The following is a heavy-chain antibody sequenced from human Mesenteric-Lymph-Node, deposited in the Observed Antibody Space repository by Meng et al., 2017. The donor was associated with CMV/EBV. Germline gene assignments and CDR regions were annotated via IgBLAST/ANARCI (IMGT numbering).Heavy chain of an antibody. CDR2: INEDGSER. CDR3: AREKLATHYFDY. J-gene: IGHJ4*02. CDR1: GFTFNTYS. V-gene: IGHV3-7*01. Sequence: GESLKISCGVSGFTFNTYSMTWVRQAPGKGLEWVANINEDGSERHYVDSVRGRFTISRDNAQTSLYLQMNSLRVDDTAVYYCAREKLATHYFDYWGQGTLVTVSS. D-gene: IGHD1-1*01.